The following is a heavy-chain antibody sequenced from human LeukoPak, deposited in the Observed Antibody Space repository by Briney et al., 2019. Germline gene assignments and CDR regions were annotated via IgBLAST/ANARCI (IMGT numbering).Heavy chain of an antibody. CDR1: GFTFSSYA. CDR3: ARGDTVINFDY. V-gene: IGHV3-30-3*01. Sequence: GGSLRLSCAASGFTFSSYAMHWVRQAPGKGLEWVAVISYDGSNKYYADSVKGRFTISRDNSKNTLYLQMNSLRAEDTAVYYCARGDTVINFDYWGQGTLVTVSS. CDR2: ISYDGSNK. D-gene: IGHD4-17*01. J-gene: IGHJ4*02.